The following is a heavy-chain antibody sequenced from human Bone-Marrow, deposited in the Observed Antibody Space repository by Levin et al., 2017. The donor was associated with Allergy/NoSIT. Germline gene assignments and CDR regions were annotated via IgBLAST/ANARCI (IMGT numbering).Heavy chain of an antibody. CDR2: IYYSGST. V-gene: IGHV4-59*01. CDR1: GGSISSYY. Sequence: SQTLSLTCTVSGGSISSYYWSWIRQPPGKGLEWIGYIYYSGSTNYNPSLKSRVTISVDTSKNQFSLKLSSVTAADTAVYYCARVSSWYALYYYYYMDVWGKGTTVTVSS. J-gene: IGHJ6*03. CDR3: ARVSSWYALYYYYYMDV. D-gene: IGHD6-13*01.